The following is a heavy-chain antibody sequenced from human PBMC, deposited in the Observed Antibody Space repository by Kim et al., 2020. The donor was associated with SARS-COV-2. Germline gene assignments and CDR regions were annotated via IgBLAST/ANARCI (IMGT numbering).Heavy chain of an antibody. CDR2: ISSSGSTI. D-gene: IGHD6-13*01. Sequence: GGSLRLSCAASGFTFSSYEMNWVRQAPGKGLEWVSYISSSGSTIYYADSVKGRFTISRDNAKNSLYLQMTSLRAEDTAVYYCARGKSIAAVVLYYYYGMDVWGQGTTVTVSS. J-gene: IGHJ6*02. CDR1: GFTFSSYE. V-gene: IGHV3-48*03. CDR3: ARGKSIAAVVLYYYYGMDV.